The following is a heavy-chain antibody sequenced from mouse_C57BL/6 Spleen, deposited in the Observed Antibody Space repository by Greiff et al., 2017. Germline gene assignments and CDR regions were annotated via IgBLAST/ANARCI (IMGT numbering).Heavy chain of an antibody. CDR2: ISDGGSYT. V-gene: IGHV5-4*01. D-gene: IGHD3-1*01. J-gene: IGHJ3*01. CDR3: AREGSPWFAY. CDR1: GFTFSSYA. Sequence: EVQVVESGGGLVKPGGSLKLSCAASGFTFSSYAMSWVRQTPEKRLEWVATISDGGSYTYYPDNVKGRFTISRDNAKNNLYLQMSHLKSEDTAMYYCAREGSPWFAYWGQGTLVTVSA.